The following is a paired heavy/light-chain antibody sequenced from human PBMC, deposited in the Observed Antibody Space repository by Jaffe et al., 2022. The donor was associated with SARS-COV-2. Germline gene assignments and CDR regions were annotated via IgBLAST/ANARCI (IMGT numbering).Light chain of an antibody. V-gene: IGKV1-39*01. Sequence: DIQMTQSPSSLSASVGDRVTIICRSSQSISKYVNWYQQRPGKAPKLLIYAASSLQSGVPSRFSGSGSGTDFTLTINSLQPEDFATYYCQQSFDKPYTFGQGTKLEIE. CDR2: AAS. CDR3: QQSFDKPYT. CDR1: QSISKY. J-gene: IGKJ2*01.
Heavy chain of an antibody. Sequence: EVPLVESGGGLVNPGGSLRLSCAASGFTFNNAWMNWVRQAPGKGLEWVGRIKSKSDGGAIDYAAPVNGRFTISRDDSKNTVDLQMNYVKTEDTAVYYCTRDPRVHRYFDLWGRGTLVTVSS. J-gene: IGHJ2*01. CDR3: TRDPRVHRYFDL. CDR2: IKSKSDGGAI. CDR1: GFTFNNAW. V-gene: IGHV3-15*05.